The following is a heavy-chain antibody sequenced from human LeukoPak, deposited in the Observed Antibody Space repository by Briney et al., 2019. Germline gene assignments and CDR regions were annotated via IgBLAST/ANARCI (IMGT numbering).Heavy chain of an antibody. V-gene: IGHV1-3*04. CDR3: ARDLVSIIFTYGGASGCGY. Sequence: ASVKVSCKASGYSFSNYPIHWVRQAPGQGLEWMGWINTDNGNTKSSQQFQRRVTITRDTSASTAYMELSSLRSEDTAVYYCARDLVSIIFTYGGASGCGYWGQGTLVTVSS. CDR2: INTDNGNT. CDR1: GYSFSNYP. D-gene: IGHD3-16*01. J-gene: IGHJ4*02.